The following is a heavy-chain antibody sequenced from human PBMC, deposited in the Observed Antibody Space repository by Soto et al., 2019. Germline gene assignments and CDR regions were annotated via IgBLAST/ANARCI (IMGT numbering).Heavy chain of an antibody. CDR2: ITSSSSTI. Sequence: EVRLVESGGGLVQPGGSLRLSCAASGFRFSSYTMNWVRQAPGKGLEWVSHITSSSSTIYYADSVKGRFTISRDNAKNSLYLQMNSLRAEDTAVYYCASHLATSRNYMDVWGKGTTVTVSS. D-gene: IGHD2-2*01. CDR1: GFRFSSYT. CDR3: ASHLATSRNYMDV. J-gene: IGHJ6*03. V-gene: IGHV3-48*01.